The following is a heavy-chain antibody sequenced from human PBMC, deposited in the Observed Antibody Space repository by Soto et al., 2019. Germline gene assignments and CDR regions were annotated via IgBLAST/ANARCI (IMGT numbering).Heavy chain of an antibody. CDR3: ARYRFSGSKWSKFDY. D-gene: IGHD1-26*01. Sequence: QVQLQQSGPGLVKPSQTLSLTCTVSGVTVSSGAYYWSWIRQHPGKGLEWIGNIYYNGSTYYSPSLQSRVGLSIETVKNQFSLRLSSVTAADTAVYYCARYRFSGSKWSKFDYWGQGTLVSVSS. CDR1: GVTVSSGAYY. CDR2: IYYNGST. V-gene: IGHV4-31*03. J-gene: IGHJ4*02.